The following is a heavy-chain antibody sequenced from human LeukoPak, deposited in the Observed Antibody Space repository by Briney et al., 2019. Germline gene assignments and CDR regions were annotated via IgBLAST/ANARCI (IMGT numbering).Heavy chain of an antibody. Sequence: GGSLRLSCATSGFTFSSYNMNWVRQAPGKGLEWVSSISSSSSYIYYADSVKGRFTISRDNAKNSLYLQMNSLRAEDTAVYYCARDVAARPFYYYYMDVWGKGTTVTVSS. J-gene: IGHJ6*03. CDR3: ARDVAARPFYYYYMDV. CDR2: ISSSSSYI. CDR1: GFTFSSYN. V-gene: IGHV3-21*01. D-gene: IGHD6-6*01.